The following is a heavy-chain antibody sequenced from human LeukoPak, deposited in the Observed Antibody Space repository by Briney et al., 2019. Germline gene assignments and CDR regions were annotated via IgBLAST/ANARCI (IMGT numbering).Heavy chain of an antibody. V-gene: IGHV1-46*01. J-gene: IGHJ3*02. CDR1: GYTFTSYY. D-gene: IGHD3-22*01. CDR3: ARPRVYYDSSGSASDAFDI. Sequence: GASVKVSCKASGYTFTSYYMNWVRQAPGQGLEWMGIIDPSGGSTSYAQKFQGRVTITADESTSTAYMELSSLRSEDTAVYYCARPRVYYDSSGSASDAFDIWGQGTMVTVSS. CDR2: IDPSGGST.